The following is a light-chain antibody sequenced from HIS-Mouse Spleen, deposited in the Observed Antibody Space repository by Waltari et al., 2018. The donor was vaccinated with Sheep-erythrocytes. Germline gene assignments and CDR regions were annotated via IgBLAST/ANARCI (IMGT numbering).Light chain of an antibody. V-gene: IGLV2-14*03. CDR3: SSYTSSSTLV. CDR1: SIDVGGYNY. CDR2: DVS. J-gene: IGLJ1*01. Sequence: QSALTQPASVSGSPGQSITISRTGTSIDVGGYNYVSWYQQHPGKAPKLMIYDVSNRPSGVSNRFSGSKSGNTASLTISGLQAEDEADYYCSSYTSSSTLVFGTGTKVTVL.